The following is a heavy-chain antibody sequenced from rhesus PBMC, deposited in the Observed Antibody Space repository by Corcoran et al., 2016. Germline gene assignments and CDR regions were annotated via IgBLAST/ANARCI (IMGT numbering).Heavy chain of an antibody. CDR3: ARLAVTTCFDY. V-gene: IGHV4S12*01. J-gene: IGHJ4*01. Sequence: QVKLQESGPGLVKPLETLSLTCAVSCGSIRGGYYYWCWLRLPPGTGLEWIGGTSSSSGNTYYTPSLKSRVTISKDTAKNQFALKLSSVTAADTAVYYCARLAVTTCFDYWGQGVLVTVSS. CDR2: TSSSSGNT. CDR1: CGSIRGGYYY. D-gene: IGHD4-23*01.